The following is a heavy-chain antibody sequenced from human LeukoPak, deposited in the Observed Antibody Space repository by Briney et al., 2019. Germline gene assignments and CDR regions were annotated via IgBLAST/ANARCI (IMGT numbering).Heavy chain of an antibody. J-gene: IGHJ6*02. CDR1: GGSISSGGYS. CDR3: ARGSGDVVDYYGMDV. D-gene: IGHD5-12*01. CDR2: IYHSGST. V-gene: IGHV4-30-2*01. Sequence: SDTLSLTCAVSGGSISSGGYSWSWIRQPPGKGLEWIGYIYHSGSTYYNPSLKSRVTISVDRSKNQFSLKLSSVTAADTAVYYCARGSGDVVDYYGMDVWGQGTTVTVSS.